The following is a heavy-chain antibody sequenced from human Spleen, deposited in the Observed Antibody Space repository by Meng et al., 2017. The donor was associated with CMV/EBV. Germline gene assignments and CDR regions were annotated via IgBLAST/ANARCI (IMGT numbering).Heavy chain of an antibody. CDR2: ISGSGSTE. V-gene: IGHV3-11*04. Sequence: LSCVVSGLTFSDYYMNWIRQAPGKGLEWISYISGSGSTEYYADSVRGRFTISRDNAKNSLYLQMNSLRAEDTAVYYCARVNSYGYIDYWGQGTLVTVSS. D-gene: IGHD5-18*01. CDR1: GLTFSDYY. J-gene: IGHJ4*02. CDR3: ARVNSYGYIDY.